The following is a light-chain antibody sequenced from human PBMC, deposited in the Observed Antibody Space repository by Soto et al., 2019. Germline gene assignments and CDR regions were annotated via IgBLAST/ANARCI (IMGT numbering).Light chain of an antibody. J-gene: IGLJ1*01. CDR1: SSDVGAYDY. CDR2: EIN. CDR3: NSFAGSNNFPYV. V-gene: IGLV2-8*01. Sequence: QSALTQPPSASGSPGQSVTISCTGTSSDVGAYDYVSWYQQHPGKAPKLMIYEINKWPSGVPDRFSGSKSGNTASLTVSGLQAEDEADYYCNSFAGSNNFPYVFGTGTKLTVL.